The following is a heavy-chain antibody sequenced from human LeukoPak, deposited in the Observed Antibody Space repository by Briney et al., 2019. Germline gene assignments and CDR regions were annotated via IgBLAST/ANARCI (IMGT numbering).Heavy chain of an antibody. J-gene: IGHJ1*01. D-gene: IGHD3-22*01. V-gene: IGHV1-3*04. CDR3: ARVPLHDASGHYYSH. CDR2: INTGNGNT. Sequence: ATVKVSCKTSGYTFTNYGMHWVRQAPRQSLEWMGWINTGNGNTKSSQKFQDRVTLSRDTSAGTAYMELNSLSSEDTAVYYCARVPLHDASGHYYSHWGQGTLVTVSS. CDR1: GYTFTNYG.